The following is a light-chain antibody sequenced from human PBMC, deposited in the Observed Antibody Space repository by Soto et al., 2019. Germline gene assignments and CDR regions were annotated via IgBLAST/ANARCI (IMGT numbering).Light chain of an antibody. CDR2: AAS. J-gene: IGKJ5*01. CDR1: QSISSW. CDR3: QQYGSYPCT. Sequence: DIQMTQSPSTLSASVGDRVTLTCRASQSISSWLAWYQQKPGKAPKVLIYAASTRESGVPVRFSGSGSGTAFTLTISSLQPEDFAAYYCQQYGSYPCTFGQGTRLDIK. V-gene: IGKV1-5*01.